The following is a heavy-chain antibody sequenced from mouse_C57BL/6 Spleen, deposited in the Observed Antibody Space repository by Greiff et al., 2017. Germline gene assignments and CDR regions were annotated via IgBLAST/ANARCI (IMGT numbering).Heavy chain of an antibody. CDR3: AREEAQATAWFAY. Sequence: VQLQQPGAELVKPGASVKLSCKASGYTFTSYWMHWVKQRPGQGLEWIGMIHPNSGSTNYNEKFKSKATLTVDKSSSTAYMQLSSLTSEDSAVYCCAREEAQATAWFAYWGQGTLVTVSA. CDR1: GYTFTSYW. CDR2: IHPNSGST. D-gene: IGHD3-2*02. V-gene: IGHV1-64*01. J-gene: IGHJ3*01.